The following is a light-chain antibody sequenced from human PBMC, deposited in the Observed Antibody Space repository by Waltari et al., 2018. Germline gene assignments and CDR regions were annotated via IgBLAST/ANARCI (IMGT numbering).Light chain of an antibody. V-gene: IGLV3-21*02. CDR3: QVWDSTSSHWV. CDR2: DNS. CDR1: NLGTTG. Sequence: VLAQPPSLSVAPGQTASITCGGANLGTTGLHWYQQRPGQAPALVIYDNSGRPSGVPERFSGSNSGNTATLTITRVKVGDEADYYCQVWDSTSSHWVFGGGTKLTVL. J-gene: IGLJ3*02.